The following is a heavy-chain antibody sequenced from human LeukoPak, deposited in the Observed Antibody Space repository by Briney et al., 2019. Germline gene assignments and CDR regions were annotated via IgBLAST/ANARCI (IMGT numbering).Heavy chain of an antibody. CDR3: ARGITGRCFDY. J-gene: IGHJ4*02. Sequence: ASVKVSCKASGYTFTGYYMHWVRQAPGQGLEWMGWINPNSGGTNYAQKFQGRVTITADESTSTAYMELSSLRSEDTAVYYCARGITGRCFDYWGQGTLVTVSS. D-gene: IGHD1-20*01. CDR2: INPNSGGT. V-gene: IGHV1-2*02. CDR1: GYTFTGYY.